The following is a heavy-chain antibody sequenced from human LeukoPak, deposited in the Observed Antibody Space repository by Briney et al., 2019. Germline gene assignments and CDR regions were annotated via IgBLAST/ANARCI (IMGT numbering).Heavy chain of an antibody. D-gene: IGHD2-15*01. Sequence: SETLSLTCTVSGGSISGSYWSWIRQPAGKGLEWIGRIYSSGSTNYNPSLKSGVTMSVDTSKNQVSLKLNSVTAADTAVYYCARGFCSGGSCYLFDSWGQGTLVTVSS. J-gene: IGHJ4*02. CDR2: IYSSGST. CDR3: ARGFCSGGSCYLFDS. V-gene: IGHV4-4*07. CDR1: GGSISGSY.